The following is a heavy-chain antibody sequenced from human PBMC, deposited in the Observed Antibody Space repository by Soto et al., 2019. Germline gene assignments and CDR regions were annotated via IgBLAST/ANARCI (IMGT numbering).Heavy chain of an antibody. V-gene: IGHV1-18*01. D-gene: IGHD3-22*01. J-gene: IGHJ4*02. CDR2: ISAYNGNT. CDR3: ARLYYYDSSGYYYVEDF. CDR1: GYTFNRYA. Sequence: QVQLVQSGAEVKKPEASVKVSCKASGYTFNRYAISWVRQAPGQGLEWMGWISAYNGNTNYAQKLQGRVTMTTDTSTSTAYMELRSLRSDDTAVYYCARLYYYDSSGYYYVEDFWGQGTLVTVSS.